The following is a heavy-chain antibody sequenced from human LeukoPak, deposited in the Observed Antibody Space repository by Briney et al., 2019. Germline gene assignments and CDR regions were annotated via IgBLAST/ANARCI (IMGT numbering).Heavy chain of an antibody. CDR2: ISSNSANT. V-gene: IGHV3-23*01. CDR1: GFTFDTYG. D-gene: IGHD2-21*02. CDR3: AKDGTGCGGDCYSDY. Sequence: GGSLRLSCAASGFTFDTYGMSWVRQAPGKGLEWVSSISSNSANTYYADSVKGRFTISRDNSKNTLYLQTNSLRAKDTAVYYCAKDGTGCGGDCYSDYWGQGTLVTVSS. J-gene: IGHJ4*02.